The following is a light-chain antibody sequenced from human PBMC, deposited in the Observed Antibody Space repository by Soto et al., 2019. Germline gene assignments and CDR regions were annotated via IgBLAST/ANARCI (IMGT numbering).Light chain of an antibody. J-gene: IGLJ3*02. CDR1: SSNIGNNY. V-gene: IGLV1-51*02. CDR3: GTWDSSLSAWV. Sequence: SALTQPPSVSAAPGQKVTISCSGSSSNIGNNYVSWYQQLPGTAPKLLIYENNKRPSGIPDRFSGSKSGTSATLGITGLQTGDEADYYCGTWDSSLSAWVFGGGT. CDR2: ENN.